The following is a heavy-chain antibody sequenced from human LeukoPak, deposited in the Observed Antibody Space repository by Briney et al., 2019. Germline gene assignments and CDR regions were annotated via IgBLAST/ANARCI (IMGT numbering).Heavy chain of an antibody. Sequence: GGSLRLSCAASGFTFTTYWMHWVRQAPGNGLVWVSRIKSDGTSTSYADSVKGRFTISRDNAKNTLYLQMNSLRAEDTAVYYCARGHGDFPVNYYFDLWGRGTLVTVSS. V-gene: IGHV3-74*01. J-gene: IGHJ2*01. CDR2: IKSDGTST. D-gene: IGHD4-17*01. CDR3: ARGHGDFPVNYYFDL. CDR1: GFTFTTYW.